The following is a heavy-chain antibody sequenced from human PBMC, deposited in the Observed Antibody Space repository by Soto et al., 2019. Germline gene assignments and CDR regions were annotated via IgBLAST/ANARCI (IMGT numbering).Heavy chain of an antibody. J-gene: IGHJ6*02. CDR1: GFTFSAYA. Sequence: EVQLVESGGGLVKPGGSLRLSCAASGFTFSAYAMSWVRQAPGKGLEWISSIDTGSTCMFHADSGTGRFTISSDNAKNALYLQMNSLRADDTAVSYWRRETKSYKLNDGLMNVWGQGYTVTVS. V-gene: IGHV3-21*01. CDR2: IDTGSTCM. D-gene: IGHD1-20*01. CDR3: RRETKSYKLNDGLMNV.